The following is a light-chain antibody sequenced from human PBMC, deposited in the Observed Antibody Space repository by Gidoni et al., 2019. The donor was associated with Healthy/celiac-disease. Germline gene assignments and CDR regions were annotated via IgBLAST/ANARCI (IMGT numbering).Light chain of an antibody. CDR2: DAS. Sequence: EIVLTQSPATLSLSPGESATLSCRASQSVSSYLAWYQQKPGQAPRLLIYDASNRATGIPARFSGSGSGTDFTLTISSLEPEDFAVYYCQQRSNWRRTFXXXTKLEIK. CDR3: QQRSNWRRT. V-gene: IGKV3-11*01. CDR1: QSVSSY. J-gene: IGKJ2*01.